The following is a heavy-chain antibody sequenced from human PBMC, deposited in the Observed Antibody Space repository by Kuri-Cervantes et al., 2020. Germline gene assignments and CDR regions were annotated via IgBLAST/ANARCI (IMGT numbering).Heavy chain of an antibody. CDR2: IIPIFGTA. CDR3: ARDYGVYSSGRIDY. CDR1: GYTFTGYY. V-gene: IGHV1-69*13. Sequence: SVKVSCKASGYTFTGYYMHWVRQAPGQGLEWMGGIIPIFGTANYAQKFQGRVTITADESTSTAYMELRSLRSDDTAVYYCARDYGVYSSGRIDYWGQGTLVTVSS. D-gene: IGHD6-19*01. J-gene: IGHJ4*02.